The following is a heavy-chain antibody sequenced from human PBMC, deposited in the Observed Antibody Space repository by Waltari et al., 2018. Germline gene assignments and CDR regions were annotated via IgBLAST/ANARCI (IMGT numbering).Heavy chain of an antibody. J-gene: IGHJ4*02. CDR2: ISSRGDTT. V-gene: IGHV3-23*01. Sequence: EVQLLESGGGLVQPGGSLRLSCAASEFAFRNYAMSWVHQTPGEGLEWVSGISSRGDTTNYADSGKGRFTISRDNSINKMFLQMSSLRAEDTAVYYCAKPRWGATAYFFDLWGPGTLVTVSA. CDR1: EFAFRNYA. D-gene: IGHD7-27*01. CDR3: AKPRWGATAYFFDL.